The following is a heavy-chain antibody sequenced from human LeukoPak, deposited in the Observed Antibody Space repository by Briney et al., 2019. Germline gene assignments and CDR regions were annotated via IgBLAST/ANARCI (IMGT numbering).Heavy chain of an antibody. D-gene: IGHD2-2*01. CDR1: GFTFSSYG. J-gene: IGHJ4*02. CDR3: AKDPAITYCSSTGCFSYYFDY. Sequence: PGGSLRLSCAASGFTFSSYGMQWVRQAPGKGLEWVAVISYDGSNKYYADSVKGQFTISRDNSKNTLYLQMNSLRAEDTAVYYCAKDPAITYCSSTGCFSYYFDYWGQGTLVTVSS. CDR2: ISYDGSNK. V-gene: IGHV3-30*18.